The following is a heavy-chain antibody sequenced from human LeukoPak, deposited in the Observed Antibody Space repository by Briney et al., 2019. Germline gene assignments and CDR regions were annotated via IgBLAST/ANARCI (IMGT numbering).Heavy chain of an antibody. D-gene: IGHD3-10*01. CDR2: IYTSGST. V-gene: IGHV4-61*02. CDR3: ARVSGFGELFRRFDYYYYMDV. Sequence: SETLSLTCTVSGGSISSGSYYWSWIRQPAGKGLEWIGRIYTSGSTNYNPSLNSRVTILLDTSKNQFSLKLSSVTAADTAVYYCARVSGFGELFRRFDYYYYMDVWGKGTTVTISS. J-gene: IGHJ6*03. CDR1: GGSISSGSYY.